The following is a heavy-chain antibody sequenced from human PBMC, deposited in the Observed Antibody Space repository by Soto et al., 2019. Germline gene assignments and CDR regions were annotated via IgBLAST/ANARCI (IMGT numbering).Heavy chain of an antibody. J-gene: IGHJ4*02. CDR3: AKGAVVAATGALDY. CDR1: GFTFSSYG. CDR2: ISYDGSNK. Sequence: QVQLVESGGGVVQPGRSLRLSCAASGFTFSSYGMHWVRQAPGKGLEWVAVISYDGSNKYYADSVKGRFTISRDNSKNTLYLQMNSLRAEDTAVYYCAKGAVVAATGALDYWGQGTLVTVSS. D-gene: IGHD2-15*01. V-gene: IGHV3-30*18.